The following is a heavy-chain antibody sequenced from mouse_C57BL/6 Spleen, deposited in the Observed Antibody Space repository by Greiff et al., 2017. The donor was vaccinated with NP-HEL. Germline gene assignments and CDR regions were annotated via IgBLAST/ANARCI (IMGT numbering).Heavy chain of an antibody. Sequence: QVQLQQPGAELVKPGASVKLSCKASGYTFTSYWMQWVKQRPGQGLEWIGEIDPSDSYTNYNQKFKGKATLTVDTSSSTAYMQLSSLTSEDSAVYYCARWGGLLRRYFDVWGTGTTVTVSS. CDR2: IDPSDSYT. J-gene: IGHJ1*03. CDR3: ARWGGLLRRYFDV. V-gene: IGHV1-50*01. CDR1: GYTFTSYW. D-gene: IGHD1-2*01.